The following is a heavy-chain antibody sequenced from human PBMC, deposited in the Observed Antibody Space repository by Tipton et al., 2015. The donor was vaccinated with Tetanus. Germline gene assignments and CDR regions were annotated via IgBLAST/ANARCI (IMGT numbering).Heavy chain of an antibody. V-gene: IGHV1-2*02. J-gene: IGHJ6*02. CDR3: ARGPEGPYYYYYGMDV. CDR2: INPNRGGT. CDR1: GYTFTGYY. Sequence: QLVQSGAEVKKPGASVKVSCKASGYTFTGYYMHWVRQAPGQGLEWMGWINPNRGGTNYAQKFQGRVTMTRDTSISSAYMELCRLGSDDTAVYCCARGPEGPYYYYYGMDVWGQGTTVTVSS.